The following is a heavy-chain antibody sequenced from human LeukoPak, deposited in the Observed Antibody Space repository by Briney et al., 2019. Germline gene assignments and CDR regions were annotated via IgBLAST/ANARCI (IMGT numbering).Heavy chain of an antibody. D-gene: IGHD4-17*01. J-gene: IGHJ4*02. CDR1: GYTFTSYA. CDR2: INVGNGNT. CDR3: ARLTVTPYYFDY. Sequence: ASVKVSCTASGYTFTSYAIHWVRQAPGQSPERMGWINVGNGNTKYSQKFQGKVTITRDTSASTAYMELSSLRSEDTAVYYCARLTVTPYYFDYWGQGTLVTVSS. V-gene: IGHV1-3*01.